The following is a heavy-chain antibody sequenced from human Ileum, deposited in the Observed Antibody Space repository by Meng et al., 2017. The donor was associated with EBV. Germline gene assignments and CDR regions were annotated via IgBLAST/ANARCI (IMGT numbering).Heavy chain of an antibody. CDR2: VYSGTT. CDR1: GGAVSSAHSF. V-gene: IGHV4-61*01. J-gene: IGHJ4*02. CDR3: ARGGQWEPLDS. D-gene: IGHD1-26*01. Sequence: QGLLAESGPGLVKPAATRSLTCTASGGAVSSAHSFWTWIRQPPGKGLEWIGFVYSGTTSYNPSLKSRVSLSEDTSKGQFSLRLTSVTAADTAVYYCARGGQWEPLDSWGQGILVTVSS.